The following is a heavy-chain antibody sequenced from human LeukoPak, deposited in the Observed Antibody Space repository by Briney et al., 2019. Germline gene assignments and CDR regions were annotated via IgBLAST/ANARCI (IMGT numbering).Heavy chain of an antibody. CDR1: GFTFSSYA. V-gene: IGHV3-30-3*01. D-gene: IGHD3-22*01. Sequence: PGRSLRLSCAASGFTFSSYAMHWVRQAPGKGLEWVAVISYDGSNKYYADSVKGRFTISRDNSKNTLYLQMNSLRAEDTAVYYCARADDSSGYPPDYWGQGTLVTVSS. J-gene: IGHJ4*02. CDR3: ARADDSSGYPPDY. CDR2: ISYDGSNK.